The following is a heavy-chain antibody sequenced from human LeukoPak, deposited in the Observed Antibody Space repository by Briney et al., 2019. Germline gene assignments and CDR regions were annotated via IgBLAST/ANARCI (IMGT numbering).Heavy chain of an antibody. V-gene: IGHV3-15*01. CDR1: GFTLSSSA. J-gene: IGHJ4*02. CDR2: IKSESVGGAI. D-gene: IGHD3-22*01. CDR3: TTTYHYDSSGYSSYY. Sequence: GGSLRLSCAASGFTLSSSAMSWVRRAPGKGLEWVGRIKSESVGGAIDYAAPVKGRFTISRDDSKNTVYLQMNSLKTEDTALYYCTTTYHYDSSGYSSYYWGQGTLVTVSS.